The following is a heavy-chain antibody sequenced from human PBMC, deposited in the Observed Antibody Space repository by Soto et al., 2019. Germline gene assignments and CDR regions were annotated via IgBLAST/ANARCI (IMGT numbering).Heavy chain of an antibody. V-gene: IGHV4-34*01. J-gene: IGHJ4*02. CDR2: INHSGSA. Sequence: QVQLQQSGAGLLKPSETLSLTCAVYGESFSGYIWTWIRQTPGKGLQWIGQINHSGSASYNPSLKRRVPMSVPASNSQFSLGLSSETAADTAVYYCARGLITGSHYSGGWYYFDSWGQGNQVTVSS. CDR3: ARGLITGSHYSGGWYYFDS. CDR1: GESFSGYI. D-gene: IGHD6-19*01.